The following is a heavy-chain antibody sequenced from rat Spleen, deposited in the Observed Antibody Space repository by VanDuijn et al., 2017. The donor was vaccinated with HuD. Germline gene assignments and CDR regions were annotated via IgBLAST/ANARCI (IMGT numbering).Heavy chain of an antibody. D-gene: IGHD1-9*01. CDR2: ISTGGGNA. CDR1: GVTFSNSA. J-gene: IGHJ2*01. CDR3: ARQGYYGYTHYFDY. V-gene: IGHV5S13*01. Sequence: EVQLVESGGGLVQPGRSLKLSCTASGVTFSNSAMAWVRQAPTKGLEWVASISTGGGNAYYRDSVKGRFTISRDNAKHTLYLQMDSLRSDDTATYYCARQGYYGYTHYFDYWGQGVMVTVSS.